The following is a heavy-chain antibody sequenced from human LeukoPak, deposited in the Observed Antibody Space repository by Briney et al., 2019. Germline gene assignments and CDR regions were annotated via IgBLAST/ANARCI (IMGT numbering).Heavy chain of an antibody. J-gene: IGHJ6*02. CDR1: GGSFSGYY. Sequence: NPSETLSLTCAVYGGSFSGYYWSWIRQPPGKGLEWIGEINHSGSTNYNPSLKSRVTISVDTSKNQFSLKLSSVTAADTAVYYCARGSVVPAAMDVWGQGTTVTVSS. CDR3: ARGSVVPAAMDV. V-gene: IGHV4-34*01. D-gene: IGHD2-2*01. CDR2: INHSGST.